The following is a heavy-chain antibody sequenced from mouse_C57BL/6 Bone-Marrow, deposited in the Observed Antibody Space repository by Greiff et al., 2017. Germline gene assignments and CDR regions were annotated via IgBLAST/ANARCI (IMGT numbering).Heavy chain of an antibody. Sequence: QVQLQQSGPELVKPGASVKISCKASGYAFSSSWLNWVKQRPGKGLEWIGRIYPGDGDTNYNGKFKGKATLTADKSSSTAYMQLSSLTSEDSAVYFCARSTMITEYYFDYWGQGTTRTVSS. CDR2: IYPGDGDT. CDR1: GYAFSSSW. D-gene: IGHD2-4*01. V-gene: IGHV1-82*01. CDR3: ARSTMITEYYFDY. J-gene: IGHJ2*01.